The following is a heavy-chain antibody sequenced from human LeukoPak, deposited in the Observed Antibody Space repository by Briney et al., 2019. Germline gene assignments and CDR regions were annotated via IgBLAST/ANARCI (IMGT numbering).Heavy chain of an antibody. V-gene: IGHV3-23*01. CDR1: GFICSDYA. J-gene: IGHJ4*02. CDR2: ISSSGSGGNT. Sequence: GGSLRLSCTASGFICSDYAMSWARQAPGKGLEWAAGISSSGSGGNTYYADSVKGRFTISRDTSKNILFLQMNTLRAEDTAVYYCARALYGPGSYYLFDYWGQGTLVTVSS. D-gene: IGHD3-10*01. CDR3: ARALYGPGSYYLFDY.